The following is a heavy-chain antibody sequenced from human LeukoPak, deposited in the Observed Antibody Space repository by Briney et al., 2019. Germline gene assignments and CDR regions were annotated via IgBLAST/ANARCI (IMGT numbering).Heavy chain of an antibody. CDR3: ASGDRVTMLRGGNIGYFDY. D-gene: IGHD3-10*01. Sequence: ASVKVSCKASGYTFSGYYMHWVRQAPGQGLEWMGWINPNSGGTDYAQKFQSRVTMTRDTSISTAYMELSRLRSDDTAVYYCASGDRVTMLRGGNIGYFDYWGQGTLVTVSS. J-gene: IGHJ4*02. CDR2: INPNSGGT. V-gene: IGHV1-2*02. CDR1: GYTFSGYY.